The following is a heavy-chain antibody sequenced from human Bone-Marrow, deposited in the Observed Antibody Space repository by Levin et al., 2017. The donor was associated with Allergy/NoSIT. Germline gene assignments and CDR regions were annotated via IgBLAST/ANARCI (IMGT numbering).Heavy chain of an antibody. J-gene: IGHJ5*02. CDR1: GYSISSGYY. CDR3: ARVPRWTTVNYGSWFDP. CDR2: IYHSGST. Sequence: SQTLSLTCAVSGYSISSGYYWGWIRQPPGKGLEWIGSIYHSGSTYYNPSLKSRVTISVDTSKNQFSLKLSSVTAADTAVYYCARVPRWTTVNYGSWFDPWGQGTLVTVSS. D-gene: IGHD4-17*01. V-gene: IGHV4-38-2*01.